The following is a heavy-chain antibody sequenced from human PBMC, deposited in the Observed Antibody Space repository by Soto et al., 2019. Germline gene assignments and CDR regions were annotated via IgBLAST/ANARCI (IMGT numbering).Heavy chain of an antibody. D-gene: IGHD1-1*01. CDR1: GFYFIDAW. Sequence: EVQLVESGGGLVQPGGSLKLSCSASGFYFIDAWMSWVRQAPGKGLEWVARIKSRGSGGTTDYAAPVKGRLTISRDDSKNVIFLQMDSLKTDDTAVYYCNWNHDIYYRMDDWGKGTTVTVSS. CDR3: NWNHDIYYRMDD. J-gene: IGHJ6*04. CDR2: IKSRGSGGTT. V-gene: IGHV3-15*01.